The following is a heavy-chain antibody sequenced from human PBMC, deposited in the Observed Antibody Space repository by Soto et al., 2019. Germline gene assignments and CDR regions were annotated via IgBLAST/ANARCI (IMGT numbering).Heavy chain of an antibody. D-gene: IGHD1-1*01. CDR3: ARDHGNGNYFDY. J-gene: IGHJ4*02. CDR1: GGSISSSSYY. CDR2: IYYSGST. Sequence: PSETLSLTCTVSGGSISSSSYYWGWIRQPPGKGLEWIGSIYYSGSTYYNPSLKSRVTISVDTSKNQFSRKLSSVTAADTAVYYCARDHGNGNYFDYWGQGTLVTVSS. V-gene: IGHV4-39*02.